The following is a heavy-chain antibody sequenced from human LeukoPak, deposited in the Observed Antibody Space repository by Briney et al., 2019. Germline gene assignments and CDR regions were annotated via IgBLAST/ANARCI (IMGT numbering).Heavy chain of an antibody. CDR2: IYYSGST. V-gene: IGHV4-31*03. Sequence: SETLSLTCTVSGGSISSGGYYWSWIRQHPGKGLEWIGYIYYSGSTYYNPSLKSRVTISVDTSKNQFSLKLSSVTAADTAVYYCARNPTAMVMYNWFDPWGQGTLVTVSS. J-gene: IGHJ5*02. D-gene: IGHD5-18*01. CDR1: GGSISSGGYY. CDR3: ARNPTAMVMYNWFDP.